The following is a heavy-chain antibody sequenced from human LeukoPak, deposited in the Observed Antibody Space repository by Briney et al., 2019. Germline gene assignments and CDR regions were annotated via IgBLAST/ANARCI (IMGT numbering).Heavy chain of an antibody. CDR3: RCMMATAPSPLDH. J-gene: IGHJ4*02. D-gene: IGHD5-24*01. CDR1: GFTFSSYA. CDR2: IRSKAYGGTT. Sequence: GGSLRLSCAASGFTFSSYAMSWVRQAPGKGLEWVGFIRSKAYGGTTEYAASVKGRFTISRDDSKNTAYLQLNSLTTEDTAVYYCRCMMATAPSPLDHWGQGTLLTVSS. V-gene: IGHV3-49*04.